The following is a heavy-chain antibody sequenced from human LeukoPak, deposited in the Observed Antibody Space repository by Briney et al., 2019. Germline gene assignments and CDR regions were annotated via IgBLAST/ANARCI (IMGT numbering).Heavy chain of an antibody. CDR1: GFTFSSYW. CDR3: AKDSYYDYVWGSYRYTNQFDY. Sequence: QPGGSLRLSCAASGFTFSSYWMSWVRQAPGKGLEWVSAISGSGGSTYYADSVKGRFTISRDNSKNTLYLQMNSLRAEDTAVYYCAKDSYYDYVWGSYRYTNQFDYWGQGTLVTVSS. CDR2: ISGSGGST. V-gene: IGHV3-23*01. D-gene: IGHD3-16*02. J-gene: IGHJ4*02.